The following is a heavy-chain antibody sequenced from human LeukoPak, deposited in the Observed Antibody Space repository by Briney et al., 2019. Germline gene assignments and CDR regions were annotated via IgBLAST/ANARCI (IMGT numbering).Heavy chain of an antibody. Sequence: GGSLRLSCAASGFTFSSYAMSWVRQAPGKGLEWVSAISGSGGSTYYADSVKGRFTISRDNSKNTLYLQMNSLRAEDTAVYYCAKDIRYYYDSSGANAWDYWGQGTLVTVSS. CDR1: GFTFSSYA. CDR2: ISGSGGST. CDR3: AKDIRYYYDSSGANAWDY. J-gene: IGHJ4*02. D-gene: IGHD3-22*01. V-gene: IGHV3-23*01.